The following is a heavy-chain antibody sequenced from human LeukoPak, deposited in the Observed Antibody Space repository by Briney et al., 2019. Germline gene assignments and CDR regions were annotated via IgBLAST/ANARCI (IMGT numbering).Heavy chain of an antibody. D-gene: IGHD6-6*01. V-gene: IGHV3-48*01. CDR3: ARGRRQLVLFYWFDP. Sequence: PGGSLRLSCAASGFTFSSYSMNWVRQAPGKGLEWVSYISSSSSTIYYADSVKGRFTISRDNAKNSLYLQMNSLRAEDTAVYYCARGRRQLVLFYWFDPWGQGTLVTVSS. CDR2: ISSSSSTI. CDR1: GFTFSSYS. J-gene: IGHJ5*02.